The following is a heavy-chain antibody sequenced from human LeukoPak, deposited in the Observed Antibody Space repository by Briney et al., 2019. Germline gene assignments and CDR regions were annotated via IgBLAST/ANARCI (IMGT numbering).Heavy chain of an antibody. J-gene: IGHJ4*02. CDR2: INGDGSST. V-gene: IGHV3-74*01. CDR1: GFTLSSYW. D-gene: IGHD6-19*01. Sequence: GGSLRLSCSASGFTLSSYWMHWVRQAPGKGLVWVSRINGDGSSTPYANSVKGRFTISRDNAKNTLYLQMHSLRADDTAVYYCARGSTSGWPDYFDYWGQGSVVTVSS. CDR3: ARGSTSGWPDYFDY.